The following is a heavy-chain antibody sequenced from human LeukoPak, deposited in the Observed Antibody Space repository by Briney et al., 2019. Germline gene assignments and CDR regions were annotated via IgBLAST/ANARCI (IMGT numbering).Heavy chain of an antibody. CDR1: GYIFRGYS. CDR2: INPSNGAT. CDR3: ARDTWGISLIFP. V-gene: IGHV1-2*02. J-gene: IGHJ4*02. D-gene: IGHD3-10*01. Sequence: GASVKVSCKASGYIFRGYSIHWVRQVSGEGPDWMGFINPSNGATTYAEKFQARVAMSADTSINTAYMELTGLTSDDTAMYYCARDTWGISLIFPWGQGTLVTVSS.